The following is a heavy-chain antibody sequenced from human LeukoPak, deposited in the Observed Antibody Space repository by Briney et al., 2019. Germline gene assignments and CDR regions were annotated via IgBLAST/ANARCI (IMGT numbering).Heavy chain of an antibody. J-gene: IGHJ4*02. V-gene: IGHV1-24*01. Sequence: ASVTVSCEVSGNSLSELSIQWVRQAPGKGLECMGGFDPEEAKMVYAQNLQGRVTMTEDTSTQTAYMELSGLTSDDTAVYYCTTRSGDFWSGFVNWGQGSLVTVSS. D-gene: IGHD3-3*01. CDR3: TTRSGDFWSGFVN. CDR1: GNSLSELS. CDR2: FDPEEAKM.